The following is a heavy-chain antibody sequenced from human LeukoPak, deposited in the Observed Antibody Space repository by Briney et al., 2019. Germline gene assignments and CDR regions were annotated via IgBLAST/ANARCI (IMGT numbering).Heavy chain of an antibody. V-gene: IGHV3-15*07. CDR2: IKSKTDGGTI. CDR1: GFIFTNAW. CDR3: STPSF. Sequence: GGSLRLSWATSGFIFTNAWMKWGRQAPGKGLEWVGRIKSKTDGGTIDYAAPVKGRFTISRDDSKNTLYLQMDNLKTEDTAIYYCSTPSFWGQGTLVTVSS. J-gene: IGHJ4*02.